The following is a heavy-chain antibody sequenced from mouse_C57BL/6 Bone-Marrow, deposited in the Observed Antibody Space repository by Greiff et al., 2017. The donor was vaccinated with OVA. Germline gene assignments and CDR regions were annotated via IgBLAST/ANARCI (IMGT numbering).Heavy chain of an antibody. CDR1: GYTFTSYW. V-gene: IGHV1-53*01. CDR2: INPSNGGT. Sequence: QVQLQQPGTELVKPGASVKLSCKASGYTFTSYWMHWVKQRPGQGLEWIGNINPSNGGTNYNEKFKSKATLTVDKSSSTAYMQRSSLTSEDSAVYYCARSLSRLYYFDYWGQGTTLTVSS. D-gene: IGHD2-3*01. J-gene: IGHJ2*01. CDR3: ARSLSRLYYFDY.